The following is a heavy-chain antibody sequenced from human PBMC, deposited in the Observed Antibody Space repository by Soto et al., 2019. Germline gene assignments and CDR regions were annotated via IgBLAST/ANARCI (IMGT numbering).Heavy chain of an antibody. D-gene: IGHD6-13*01. Sequence: EVQLLESGGGLVQPGGSLRLSCAASGFTFSSYAMSWVRQAPGKGLEWVSAISGSGGSTYYADSVKGRFTISRDNSKNTLYLQMNSLRAEDTAVYYCAKVLPPGIAAAGTDYYYYGMDVWGQGTTVTVSS. V-gene: IGHV3-23*01. CDR3: AKVLPPGIAAAGTDYYYYGMDV. J-gene: IGHJ6*02. CDR1: GFTFSSYA. CDR2: ISGSGGST.